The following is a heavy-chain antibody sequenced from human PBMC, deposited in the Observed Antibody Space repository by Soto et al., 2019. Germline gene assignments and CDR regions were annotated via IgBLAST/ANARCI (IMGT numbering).Heavy chain of an antibody. V-gene: IGHV1-69*01. CDR3: ARSTYYYDSSGYRYAFDI. CDR1: GGTFSSYA. J-gene: IGHJ3*02. D-gene: IGHD3-22*01. Sequence: QVQLVQSGAEVKKPGSSVKVSYKASGGTFSSYAISWVRQAPGQGLEWMGGIIPIFGTANYAQKFQGRVTITADESTSTAYMELSSLRSEDTAVYYCARSTYYYDSSGYRYAFDIWGQGTMVTVSS. CDR2: IIPIFGTA.